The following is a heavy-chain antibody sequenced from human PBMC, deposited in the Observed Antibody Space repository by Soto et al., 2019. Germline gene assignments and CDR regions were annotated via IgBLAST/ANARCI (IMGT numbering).Heavy chain of an antibody. CDR1: GFTFSSYG. J-gene: IGHJ6*02. CDR3: AKDIEWLLFYYYYGMDV. Sequence: QVQLVESGGGVVQPGRSLRLSCAASGFTFSSYGMHWVRQAPGKGLEWVAVISYDGSNKYYVDSVKGRFTISRDNSKNTLYLQMNSLRAKDTAVYYCAKDIEWLLFYYYYGMDVWGQGTTVTVSS. CDR2: ISYDGSNK. V-gene: IGHV3-30*18. D-gene: IGHD3-3*01.